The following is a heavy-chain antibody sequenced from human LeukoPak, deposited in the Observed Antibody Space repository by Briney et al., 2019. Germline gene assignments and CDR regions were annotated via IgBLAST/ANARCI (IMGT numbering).Heavy chain of an antibody. J-gene: IGHJ4*02. D-gene: IGHD6-19*01. CDR3: ATGAAGASSGWYYFDY. Sequence: PSETLSLTCTVSGGSISSGDYYWSWIRQPPGKGLEWIGYIYYSGSTYYNPSLKSRVTISVDTSKNQFSLKLSSVTAADTAVYYCATGAAGASSGWYYFDYWGQGTLVTVSS. V-gene: IGHV4-30-4*08. CDR1: GGSISSGDYY. CDR2: IYYSGST.